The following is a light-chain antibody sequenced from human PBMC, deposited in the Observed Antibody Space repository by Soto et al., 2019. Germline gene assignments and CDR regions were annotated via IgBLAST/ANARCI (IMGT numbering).Light chain of an antibody. CDR2: GAS. Sequence: EIVMTQSPATLSVSPGERATLSCRASQSVTNNLAWYQQKPGQAPRLLIYGASTRATGIPARFSGSGSGTEFTLTISGLQSEDFAVYYCQQYNDWPPFTFGQGTKLEIK. V-gene: IGKV3-15*01. CDR1: QSVTNN. J-gene: IGKJ2*01. CDR3: QQYNDWPPFT.